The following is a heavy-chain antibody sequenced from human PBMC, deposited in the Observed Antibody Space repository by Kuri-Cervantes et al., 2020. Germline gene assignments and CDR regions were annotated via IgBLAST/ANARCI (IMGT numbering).Heavy chain of an antibody. Sequence: GGSLRLSCAASGFTFSSYSMNWVRQAPGKGLEWISYISSSSSTIYYADSVKGRFTISRDNSKNTLYLQMNSLRAEDTAVYYCARGYSYADYWGQGTLVTVSS. D-gene: IGHD5-18*01. CDR1: GFTFSSYS. CDR3: ARGYSYADY. V-gene: IGHV3-48*01. J-gene: IGHJ4*02. CDR2: ISSSSSTI.